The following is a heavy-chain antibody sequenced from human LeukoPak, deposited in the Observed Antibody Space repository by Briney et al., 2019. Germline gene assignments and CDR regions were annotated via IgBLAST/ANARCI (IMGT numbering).Heavy chain of an antibody. CDR3: ARETYDSSGYYHY. CDR2: LYHSGST. Sequence: SETLSLTCTVSGYSLSSGYYWGWIRQPPGKGLEWIGSLYHSGSTYHSPSLKSRVTFSVDTSKNQFSLKLTSVTAADTAVYYCARETYDSSGYYHYWGQGTLVTVSS. D-gene: IGHD3-22*01. CDR1: GYSLSSGYY. J-gene: IGHJ4*02. V-gene: IGHV4-38-2*02.